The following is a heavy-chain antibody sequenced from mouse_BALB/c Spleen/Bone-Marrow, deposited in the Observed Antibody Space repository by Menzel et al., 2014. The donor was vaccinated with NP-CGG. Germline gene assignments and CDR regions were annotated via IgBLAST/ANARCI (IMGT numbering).Heavy chain of an antibody. CDR3: TRGATPDY. V-gene: IGHV1-14*01. CDR2: FNPYNDGT. D-gene: IGHD3-1*01. CDR1: GYTFTSYV. J-gene: IGHJ2*01. Sequence: LQEFGPELVQPGASVKMSCKAPGYTFTSYVMHWVKQKPGQGLEWIGYFNPYNDGTKYNEKFKGKATLTSDKSSSTAYMELSSPTSEDSAVYYCTRGATPDYWGQGTTLTVSS.